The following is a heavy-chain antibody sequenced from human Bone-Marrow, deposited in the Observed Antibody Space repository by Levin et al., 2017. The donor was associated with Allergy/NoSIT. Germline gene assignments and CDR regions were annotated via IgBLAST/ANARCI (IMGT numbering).Heavy chain of an antibody. CDR2: ISSDSNYI. CDR3: ARDHSSRGAFEI. D-gene: IGHD5-18*01. CDR1: GFTFSTYS. J-gene: IGHJ3*02. Sequence: GESLKISCAASGFTFSTYSMNWVRQAPGKGLEWVSTISSDSNYIYYAASVKGRSTFSRDNAKTSLYLQLNRLRAEDTAVDYCARDHSSRGAFEIWGQGTMVTVAS. V-gene: IGHV3-21*01.